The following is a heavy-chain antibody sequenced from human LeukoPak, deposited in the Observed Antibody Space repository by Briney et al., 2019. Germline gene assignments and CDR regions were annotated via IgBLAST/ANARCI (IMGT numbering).Heavy chain of an antibody. V-gene: IGHV3-64*02. CDR3: ARVAGWHWFDP. CDR2: INYKGGTT. D-gene: IGHD6-19*01. CDR1: GFTLSSFS. J-gene: IGHJ5*02. Sequence: GGSLRLSCAASGFTLSSFSMHWVRQSPGRGLEYVSAINYKGGTTYYADSVKGRFTISRDNSKNTVYLQMNNMRVDDTAVYYCARVAGWHWFDPWGQGTLVTVSS.